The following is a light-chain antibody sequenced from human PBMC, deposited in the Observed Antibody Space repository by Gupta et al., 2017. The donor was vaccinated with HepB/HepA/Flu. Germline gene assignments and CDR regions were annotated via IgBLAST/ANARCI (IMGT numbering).Light chain of an antibody. V-gene: IGLV1-44*01. Sequence: QSVLTQPPSASGTPGQRVTISCSGNSSNIGINTVNWYLQLPGTAPNLLIYSNNQRPSGVPDRFSGSKSGTSASLSISGLQSEDEADYYCAAWDDSLNGPVFGGGTKLTVL. CDR2: SNN. CDR3: AAWDDSLNGPV. J-gene: IGLJ2*01. CDR1: SSNIGINT.